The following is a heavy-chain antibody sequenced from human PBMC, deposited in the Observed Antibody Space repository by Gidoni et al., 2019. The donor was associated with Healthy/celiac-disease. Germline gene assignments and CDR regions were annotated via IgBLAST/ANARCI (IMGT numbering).Heavy chain of an antibody. J-gene: IGHJ3*02. Sequence: QVQLVQSGAEVKKPGASVKVSCKASGYTFTGYYMHWVRQAPGQGLEWMGWINPNRGGTNYAQKFQGRVTMTRDTSISTAYMELSRLRSDDTAVYYCARTDYRVDAFDIWGQGTMVTVSS. CDR2: INPNRGGT. D-gene: IGHD4-4*01. CDR3: ARTDYRVDAFDI. CDR1: GYTFTGYY. V-gene: IGHV1-2*02.